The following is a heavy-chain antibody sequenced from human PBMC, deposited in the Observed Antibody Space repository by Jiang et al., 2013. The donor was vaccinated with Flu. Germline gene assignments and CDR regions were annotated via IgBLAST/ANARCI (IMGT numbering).Heavy chain of an antibody. CDR3: ARGDFHDLTGLPLQYFDC. V-gene: IGHV3-74*01. CDR2: INTYGSST. D-gene: IGHD1-1*01. J-gene: IGHJ4*02. Sequence: GLVWVSRINTYGSSTSYADSVKGRFSISRDNGKNTVYLQMNSLRAEDTAVYYCARGDFHDLTGLPLQYFDCWGQGTLVTVSS.